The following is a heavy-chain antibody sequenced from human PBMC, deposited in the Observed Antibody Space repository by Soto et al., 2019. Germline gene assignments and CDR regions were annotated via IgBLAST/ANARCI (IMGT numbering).Heavy chain of an antibody. V-gene: IGHV4-31*03. J-gene: IGHJ4*02. CDR1: GGSTSSGGYY. CDR3: ARAPLMSYSSSWHKYYFDY. D-gene: IGHD6-13*01. CDR2: IYYSGST. Sequence: LXLTCTVSGGSTSSGGYYWSWIRQHPGKGLEWIGYIYYSGSTYYNPSLKSRVTISVDTSKNQFSLKLSSVTAADTDVYYCARAPLMSYSSSWHKYYFDYWGQGTLVTVSS.